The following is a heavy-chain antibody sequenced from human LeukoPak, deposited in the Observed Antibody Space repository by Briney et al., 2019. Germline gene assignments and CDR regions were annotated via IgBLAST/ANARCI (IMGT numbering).Heavy chain of an antibody. CDR2: IGSDNKP. J-gene: IGHJ6*04. CDR1: GFTFSAYA. CDR3: ARDLHYCVAMDV. D-gene: IGHD4-17*01. V-gene: IGHV3-23*01. Sequence: GGSLRLSCEASGFTFSAYAMTWVRQAPGKGLEWVSSIGSDNKPHYSEPVKGRFAISRDNSKSMLFLQLNSLRAEDTALYCCARDLHYCVAMDVWGEGTTVTVSS.